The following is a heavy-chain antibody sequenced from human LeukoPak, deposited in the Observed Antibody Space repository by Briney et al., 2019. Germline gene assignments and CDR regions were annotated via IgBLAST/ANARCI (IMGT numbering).Heavy chain of an antibody. CDR1: GYTFTGYY. CDR3: ARGPVSGSSSTGYVNY. J-gene: IGHJ4*02. CDR2: INPNSGGT. D-gene: IGHD6-13*01. Sequence: ASVKVSCKASGYTFTGYYMHWVRQAPGQGLEWMGWINPNSGGTNYAQKFQGRVTMTRDTSISTAYMELSRLRSDDTAVYYCARGPVSGSSSTGYVNYWGQGTLVTVSS. V-gene: IGHV1-2*02.